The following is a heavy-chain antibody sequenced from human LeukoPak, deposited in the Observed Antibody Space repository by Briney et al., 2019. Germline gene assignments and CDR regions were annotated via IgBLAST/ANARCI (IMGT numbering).Heavy chain of an antibody. CDR1: GFTFDDYG. CDR2: ISWNSGNL. D-gene: IGHD3-22*01. CDR3: AKVITMISAQSAFEV. J-gene: IGHJ3*01. Sequence: GGSLRLSCAASGFTFDDYGMSWGRQAPGKGLGWVSGISWNSGNLGYADSVNGRFPISGDNAKYSLYLQMNSLRAEDTALYYCAKVITMISAQSAFEVWGQGTRVTVSS. V-gene: IGHV3-9*01.